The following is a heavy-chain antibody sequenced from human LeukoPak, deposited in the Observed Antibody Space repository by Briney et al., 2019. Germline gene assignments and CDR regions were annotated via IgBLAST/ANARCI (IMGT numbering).Heavy chain of an antibody. J-gene: IGHJ5*02. CDR2: IYYSGST. CDR1: GGSISSSSYY. CDR3: ARVGSSWYWFDP. D-gene: IGHD6-13*01. V-gene: IGHV4-39*07. Sequence: SETLSLTCAVSGGSISSSSYYWGWIRQPPGKGLEWIGSIYYSGSTYYNPSLKSRVTISVDTSKNQFSLKLSSVTAADTAVYYCARVGSSWYWFDPWGQGTLVTVSS.